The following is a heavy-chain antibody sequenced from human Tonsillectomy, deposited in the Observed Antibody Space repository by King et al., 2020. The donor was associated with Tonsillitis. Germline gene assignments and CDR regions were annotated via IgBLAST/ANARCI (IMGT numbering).Heavy chain of an antibody. Sequence: QLVQSGAEMKKPGASMKVSCKASGFFFTDHFMHWVRQAPGQGLECVGWINPNSGGTKYAVELQGRVTITRDTAIRTAYMELSRLRYDDTAVYFCARDIPGLTTWDGAFDLWGQGTMLTVSS. CDR3: ARDIPGLTTWDGAFDL. CDR1: GFFFTDHF. J-gene: IGHJ3*01. D-gene: IGHD2-2*02. V-gene: IGHV1-2*02. CDR2: INPNSGGT.